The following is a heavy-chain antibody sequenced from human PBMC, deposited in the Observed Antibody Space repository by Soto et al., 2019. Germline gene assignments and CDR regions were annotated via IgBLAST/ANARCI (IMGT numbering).Heavy chain of an antibody. V-gene: IGHV1-8*01. CDR2: MNPNSANT. J-gene: IGHJ6*03. Sequence: QVQLVQSGAEVKKPGASLKVSCKASGYSFTSYDMNWVRQVPGQGPEWMGWMNPNSANTGYAQKFQGRITMSSDMSTRTASMELSSLTSEDSAVYYCARRGFLDPHMDVWGTGTTITVSS. CDR3: ARRGFLDPHMDV. CDR1: GYSFTSYD.